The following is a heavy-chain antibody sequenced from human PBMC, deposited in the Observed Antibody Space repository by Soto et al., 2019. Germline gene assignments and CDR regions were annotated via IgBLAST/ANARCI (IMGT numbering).Heavy chain of an antibody. Sequence: EVQLEESGGDLVQPGGSLRLSCAASGFTFSTYWMHWVRQAPGKGLVWVSRINSDGSITTYADSVKGRFTISRDNSKNTLYLQTNSLRAEDTAVNYCARVATGSYSWRESWGQGTLVTVSS. V-gene: IGHV3-74*03. J-gene: IGHJ5*02. CDR1: GFTFSTYW. CDR3: ARVATGSYSWRES. D-gene: IGHD1-26*01. CDR2: INSDGSIT.